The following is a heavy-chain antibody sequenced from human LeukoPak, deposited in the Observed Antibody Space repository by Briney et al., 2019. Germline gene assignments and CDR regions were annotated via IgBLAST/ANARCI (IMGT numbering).Heavy chain of an antibody. CDR2: ITDSSSTT. Sequence: PGGSLRLSCAVSGFTFSDYWMHWVRQVPGKGLEWISYITDSSSTTYYADSVKGRFTISRDNADNSLYLQMNSLRAEDTAVYYCVARGGWARFDYWGQGTLVTVSS. V-gene: IGHV3-48*04. CDR1: GFTFSDYW. J-gene: IGHJ4*02. CDR3: VARGGWARFDY. D-gene: IGHD6-19*01.